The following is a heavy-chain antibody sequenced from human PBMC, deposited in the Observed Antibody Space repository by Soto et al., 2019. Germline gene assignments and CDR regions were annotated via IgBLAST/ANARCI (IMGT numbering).Heavy chain of an antibody. CDR3: AKDGGVVGANNWFDP. CDR1: GFSFSNFA. CDR2: ISGSGEST. D-gene: IGHD2-8*02. V-gene: IGHV3-23*01. Sequence: EVQLLESGGGLVQPGGSLRLSCAASGFSFSNFAMNWVRQAPGKGLEWVSIISGSGESTSYADSVKGRFTISRDNSKNTLYLQMNSVRGEDTAVYFCAKDGGVVGANNWFDPWGQGTLVTVSS. J-gene: IGHJ5*02.